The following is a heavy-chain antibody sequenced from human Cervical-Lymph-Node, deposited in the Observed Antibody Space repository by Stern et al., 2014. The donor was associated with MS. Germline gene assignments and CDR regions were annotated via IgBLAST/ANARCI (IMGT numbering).Heavy chain of an antibody. D-gene: IGHD3-22*01. J-gene: IGHJ5*02. V-gene: IGHV4-39*01. CDR3: ARPTSGSYPSFDP. Sequence: VQLEESGPGLVKPSETLSLTCNVSGASVSRNIYFWGWIRQPPGKGLEWIGTISFRGSTYYNPSLKSRVTISMDTSKNQFSLRLTSVSAADTAMYYCARPTSGSYPSFDPWGQGTLVTVSS. CDR1: GASVSRNIYF. CDR2: ISFRGST.